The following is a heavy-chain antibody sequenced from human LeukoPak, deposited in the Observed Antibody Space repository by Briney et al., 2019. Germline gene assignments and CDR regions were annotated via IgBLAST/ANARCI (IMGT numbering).Heavy chain of an antibody. V-gene: IGHV3-48*03. J-gene: IGHJ4*02. D-gene: IGHD3-3*01. CDR1: GFTFSSYD. CDR2: ISSSGSTI. CDR3: VRGLRYTILGGDYF. Sequence: GGSLGLSCAVSGFTFSSYDVKWVRQAPGKGLEWVSFISSSGSTINYADSVNGRFTISRDNAKNSLYLQMDSLRAEDTAVYYCVRGLRYTILGGDYFWGQGTLVTVSS.